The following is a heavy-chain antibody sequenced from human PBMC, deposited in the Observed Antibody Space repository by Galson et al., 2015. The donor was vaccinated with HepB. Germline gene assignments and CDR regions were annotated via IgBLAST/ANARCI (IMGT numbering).Heavy chain of an antibody. J-gene: IGHJ3*02. CDR3: ARGPSRGLSFNRGGAFDI. CDR1: SGSISSSSYY. V-gene: IGHV4-39*07. CDR2: IYYSGGT. D-gene: IGHD1-26*01. Sequence: SLTCSVSSGSISSSSYYWGWIRQPPGKGLEWIGSIYYSGGTYYNPSLESRVTVSVDASNNHFSLTLSSVTAADTAVYYCARGPSRGLSFNRGGAFDIWGQGTMVSVSS.